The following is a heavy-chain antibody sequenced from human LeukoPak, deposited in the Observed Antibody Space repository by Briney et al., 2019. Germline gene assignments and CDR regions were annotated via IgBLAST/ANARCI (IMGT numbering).Heavy chain of an antibody. J-gene: IGHJ6*02. D-gene: IGHD6-19*01. CDR3: ARGDSSGWYSYYYYGMDV. V-gene: IGHV1-18*01. CDR2: ISAYNGNT. Sequence: ASVKVSCKASGYTFTSYGISWVRQAPRQGLEWMGWISAYNGNTNYAQKLQGRVTMTTDTSTSTAYMELRSLRSDDTAVYYCARGDSSGWYSYYYYGMDVWGQGTTVTVSS. CDR1: GYTFTSYG.